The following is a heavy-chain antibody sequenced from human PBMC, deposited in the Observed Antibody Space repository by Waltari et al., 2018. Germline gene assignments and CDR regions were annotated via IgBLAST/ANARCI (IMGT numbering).Heavy chain of an antibody. Sequence: QLQLQESGPGLVKPSETLSLTCTVSGGSISSSSYYWGWIRQPPGKGLEWIGSIHYSGSTYYNPSLKSRVTISVDTSKNQFSLKLSSVTAADTAVYYWARSGGNGNWFDPWGQGTLVTVSS. CDR1: GGSISSSSYY. J-gene: IGHJ5*02. D-gene: IGHD2-15*01. CDR3: ARSGGNGNWFDP. V-gene: IGHV4-39*01. CDR2: IHYSGST.